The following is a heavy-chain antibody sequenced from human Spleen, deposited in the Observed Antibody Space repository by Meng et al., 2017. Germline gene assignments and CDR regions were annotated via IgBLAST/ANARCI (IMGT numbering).Heavy chain of an antibody. D-gene: IGHD6-13*01. CDR1: GLSFTDAW. V-gene: IGHV3-15*01. Sequence: EVQLVEAGGGLVKPGGSLRLSCVASGLSFTDAWMSWVRQAPGKGLEWVGRIKRNSDGGTIDYAAPVKGRFTISRDDSKNTLYLQMDSLITEDTAVYFCATGAAAADHWGQGTLVTASS. CDR3: ATGAAAADH. J-gene: IGHJ4*02. CDR2: IKRNSDGGTI.